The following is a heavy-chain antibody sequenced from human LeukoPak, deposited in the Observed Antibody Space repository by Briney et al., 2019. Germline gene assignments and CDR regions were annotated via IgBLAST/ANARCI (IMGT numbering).Heavy chain of an antibody. Sequence: RGSLRLSCAASGFTFSSYSMNWVPQAPGKGLEWVSYISSSSSTIYYADSVKGRFTISRDNAKNSLYLQMDTLRAQDTAVYQCARLFSYGLGGEFDHWGQGTLVTVPS. J-gene: IGHJ4*02. V-gene: IGHV3-48*01. CDR2: ISSSSSTI. CDR3: ARLFSYGLGGEFDH. D-gene: IGHD5-18*01. CDR1: GFTFSSYS.